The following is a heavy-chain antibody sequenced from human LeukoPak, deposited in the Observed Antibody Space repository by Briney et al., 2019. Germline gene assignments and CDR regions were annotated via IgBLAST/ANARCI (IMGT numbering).Heavy chain of an antibody. J-gene: IGHJ4*02. CDR3: ARGNYGSGSYYVVDFDS. CDR1: GDSIRNFY. V-gene: IGHV4-59*01. Sequence: PSETLSLTCTVSGDSIRNFYWNWVRQPPGKGLEWIGYIYHSGNTNFNPSLKSRLTVSIDTSKNQFSLRLTSVTAADTAVYYCARGNYGSGSYYVVDFDSWGQGTLVTVSS. CDR2: IYHSGNT. D-gene: IGHD3-10*01.